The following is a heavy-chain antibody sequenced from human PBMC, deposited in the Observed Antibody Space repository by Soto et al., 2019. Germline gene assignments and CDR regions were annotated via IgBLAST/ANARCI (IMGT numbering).Heavy chain of an antibody. V-gene: IGHV3-9*01. D-gene: IGHD5-18*01. J-gene: IGHJ6*02. CDR3: AKDMGYSYGSDGMDV. CDR1: GFTFDDYA. Sequence: SLRLSCAASGFTFDDYAMHWVRQAPGKGLEWVSGISWNSGSIGYADSVKGRFTISRDNAKNSLYLQMNSLRAEDTALYYCAKDMGYSYGSDGMDVWGQGTTVTVSS. CDR2: ISWNSGSI.